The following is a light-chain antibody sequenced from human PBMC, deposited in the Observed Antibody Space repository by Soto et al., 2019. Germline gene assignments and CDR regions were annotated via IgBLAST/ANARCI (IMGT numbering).Light chain of an antibody. V-gene: IGKV3-11*01. CDR2: DAS. CDR3: QQYNNWLET. J-gene: IGKJ5*01. Sequence: EIVLSQYPPTLSLSPGERATLSCRASQGVSSYLAWYQQKPGKAPRLLIYDASNRATGIPARFSGSGSGTDFTLTISSLEPEDFAVYYCQQYNNWLETFGQGTRLEIK. CDR1: QGVSSY.